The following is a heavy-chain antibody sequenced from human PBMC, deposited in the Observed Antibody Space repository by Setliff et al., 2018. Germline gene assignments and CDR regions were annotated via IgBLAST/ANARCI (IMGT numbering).Heavy chain of an antibody. CDR2: IYYSGST. D-gene: IGHD3-10*01. Sequence: PSETLSLTCTVPGGSISSSSYYWGWIRQPPGKGLEWIGSIYYSGSTYYNPSLKSRVTISVDTSKNQFSLKLSSVTAADTGVYYCVRGYGSGSYPHYYGMDVWGQGTTVTVSS. V-gene: IGHV4-39*07. CDR1: GGSISSSSYY. J-gene: IGHJ6*02. CDR3: VRGYGSGSYPHYYGMDV.